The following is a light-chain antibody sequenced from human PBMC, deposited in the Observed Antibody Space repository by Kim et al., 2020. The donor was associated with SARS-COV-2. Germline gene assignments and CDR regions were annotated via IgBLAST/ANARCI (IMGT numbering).Light chain of an antibody. CDR1: HSIGIS. Sequence: SPGEGATLSCRASHSIGISLAWYQQTRGQAPRLLIYGVSTRATGIPARFSGSGSGTEFTLTISSLQSEDFAVYYCQQYNNWPPLTFGGGTKLEI. J-gene: IGKJ4*01. CDR2: GVS. V-gene: IGKV3-15*01. CDR3: QQYNNWPPLT.